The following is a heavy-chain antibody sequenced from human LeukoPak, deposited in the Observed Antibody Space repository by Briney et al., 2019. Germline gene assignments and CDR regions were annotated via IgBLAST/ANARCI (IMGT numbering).Heavy chain of an antibody. CDR2: IYYSGST. CDR3: ARDCISWGGDCGMDV. D-gene: IGHD3-16*01. J-gene: IGHJ6*02. Sequence: SETLSLTCTVSGGSISSYYWSWIRQPPGKGLEWIGCIYYSGSTNYNPSLKSRVTISVDRSKNQFSLKLSSVTAADTAVYYCARDCISWGGDCGMDVWGQGTTVTVSS. V-gene: IGHV4-59*12. CDR1: GGSISSYY.